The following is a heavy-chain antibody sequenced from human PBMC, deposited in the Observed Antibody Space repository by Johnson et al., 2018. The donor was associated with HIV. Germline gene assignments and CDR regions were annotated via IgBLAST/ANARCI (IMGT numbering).Heavy chain of an antibody. J-gene: IGHJ3*02. CDR1: GFTFSDAW. Sequence: QELLVESGGGLVKPGGSLRLSCAVSGFTFSDAWMSWVRQAPGKGLEWVSYISSSGSTIYYADSVKGRFTISRDNAKNSLYLQMNSLRAEDTAVYYCARDRTLWQLVRPGGATRGDGFDIWGQGTMVTVSS. V-gene: IGHV3-11*04. CDR3: ARDRTLWQLVRPGGATRGDGFDI. D-gene: IGHD6-6*01. CDR2: ISSSGSTI.